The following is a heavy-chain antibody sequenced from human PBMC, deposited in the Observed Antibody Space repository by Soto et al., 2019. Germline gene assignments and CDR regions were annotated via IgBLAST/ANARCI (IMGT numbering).Heavy chain of an antibody. CDR1: GDSISNGGFY. D-gene: IGHD2-21*01. J-gene: IGHJ5*02. CDR3: ASGAIAGHWFYP. V-gene: IGHV4-31*03. Sequence: QVQLQESGPGLVKPSQTLSLTCTVSGDSISNGGFYYSWIRQHPGQGLEWVGYIFHSGSTLSNPSLRGRVTLSADTSKIQLFLKLSSVTAADTAVYYCASGAIAGHWFYPWGQGTLVTVSA. CDR2: IFHSGST.